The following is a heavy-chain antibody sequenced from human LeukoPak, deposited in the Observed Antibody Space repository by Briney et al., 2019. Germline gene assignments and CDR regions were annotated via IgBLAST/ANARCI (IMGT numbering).Heavy chain of an antibody. J-gene: IGHJ5*02. CDR1: GFTVSGHY. V-gene: IGHV3-53*01. CDR3: ARDLTTVTTNWFDP. CDR2: IYSGGST. Sequence: GGSLRLSCAASGFTVSGHYMSWVRQAPGKGLEWVSVIYSGGSTFYGDSVMGRFTISRDNSKNTLYLQMNSLRAEDTAVYYCARDLTTVTTNWFDPWGQGTLVTVSS. D-gene: IGHD4-17*01.